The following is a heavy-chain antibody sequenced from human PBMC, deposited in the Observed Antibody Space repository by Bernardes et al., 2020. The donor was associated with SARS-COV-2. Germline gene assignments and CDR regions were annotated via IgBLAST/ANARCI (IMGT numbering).Heavy chain of an antibody. CDR2: ISGSGGST. D-gene: IGHD2-8*01. V-gene: IGHV3-23*01. CDR1: GFTFSSYA. Sequence: GSLRLSCAASGFTFSSYAMSWVRQAPGKGLEWVSAISGSGGSTYYADSVKGRFTISRDNSKNTLYLQMNSLRAEDTAVYYCAKPQTNGNSFDYWGQGTLVTVSS. CDR3: AKPQTNGNSFDY. J-gene: IGHJ4*02.